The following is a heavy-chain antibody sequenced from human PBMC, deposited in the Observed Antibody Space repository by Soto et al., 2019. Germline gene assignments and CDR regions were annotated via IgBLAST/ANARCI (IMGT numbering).Heavy chain of an antibody. CDR2: ISAYNGNT. D-gene: IGHD3-9*01. CDR3: AREGNAYDDIVTGYSACDY. V-gene: IGHV1-18*01. J-gene: IGHJ4*02. Sequence: QVQLVQSGAEVKKPGSSVKVSCKASGYTFTSYGISWVRQAPGQGLEWMGWISAYNGNTNYAQELQGRVTMTTDTSTSKAYMELRSLRSNDTAVYYCAREGNAYDDIVTGYSACDYWGQGTLVTVSS. CDR1: GYTFTSYG.